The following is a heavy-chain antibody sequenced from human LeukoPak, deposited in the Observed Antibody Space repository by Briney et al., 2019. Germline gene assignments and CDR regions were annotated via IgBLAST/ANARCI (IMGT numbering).Heavy chain of an antibody. Sequence: ASVKVSCKASGYTFTGYYMHWVRQAPGQGLEWMGWINPNSGGTNYAQKFQGRVTMTRDTSISTAYMELSRLRSDDTAVYYCARVTMVRGVAMNAFDIWGQGTMVTVSS. CDR1: GYTFTGYY. J-gene: IGHJ3*02. V-gene: IGHV1-2*02. CDR2: INPNSGGT. D-gene: IGHD3-10*01. CDR3: ARVTMVRGVAMNAFDI.